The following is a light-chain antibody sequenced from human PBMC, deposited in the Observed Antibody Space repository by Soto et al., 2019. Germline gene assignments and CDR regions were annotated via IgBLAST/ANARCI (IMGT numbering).Light chain of an antibody. CDR3: AAWDGDMNGPTYV. J-gene: IGLJ1*01. CDR2: GDD. Sequence: QSVLTQPPSASGTPGQRVTISCSGSSSDVESNSVNWYQQLPGTAPKLLIFGDDQRPSGIPDRFSGSKSGTSASLVISGLQSEDEADYYCAAWDGDMNGPTYVLGTGTQLTVL. V-gene: IGLV1-44*01. CDR1: SSDVESNS.